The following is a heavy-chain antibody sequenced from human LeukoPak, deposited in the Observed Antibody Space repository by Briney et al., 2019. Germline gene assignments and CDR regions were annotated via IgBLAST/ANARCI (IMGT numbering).Heavy chain of an antibody. CDR3: AVKSGSYSAEYFQH. J-gene: IGHJ1*01. D-gene: IGHD1-26*01. Sequence: GASVKVSCKASGYTFTSYDINWVRQATGQGLEWMGWMNPNSGNTGYAQKFQGRVTITRNTSISTAYMELSSLRSEDTAVYYCAVKSGSYSAEYFQHWGQGTLVTVSS. V-gene: IGHV1-8*03. CDR1: GYTFTSYD. CDR2: MNPNSGNT.